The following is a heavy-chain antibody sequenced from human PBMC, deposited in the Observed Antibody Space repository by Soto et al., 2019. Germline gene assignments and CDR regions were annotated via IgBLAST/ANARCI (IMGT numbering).Heavy chain of an antibody. J-gene: IGHJ4*02. D-gene: IGHD3-22*01. CDR3: ARVNAGDSMHSSGYYY. CDR2: ISAYNGNT. V-gene: IGHV1-18*01. CDR1: GYTFTNYG. Sequence: QVQLVQSGAEVKKPGASVKVSCKASGYTFTNYGITWVRQAPGQRLEWMGWISAYNGNTKYAQRLQCRVTMTTDTSTSTAYIELRSLRSDDTAVYYCARVNAGDSMHSSGYYYWGQGTLVTVSS.